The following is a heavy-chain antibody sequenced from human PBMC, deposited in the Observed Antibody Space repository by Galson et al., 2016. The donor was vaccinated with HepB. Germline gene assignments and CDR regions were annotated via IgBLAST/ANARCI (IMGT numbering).Heavy chain of an antibody. Sequence: SLRLSCAASGFTFSHYAMSWVRQAPGKGLEWVSTIGGSGGNTHYADSVKGRFTISRDNSKNTLYLQMNSLRVEDTAVYYCARGGNYGYTWGLGTLVTVSS. CDR1: GFTFSHYA. D-gene: IGHD1-26*01. CDR3: ARGGNYGYT. CDR2: IGGSGGNT. J-gene: IGHJ4*02. V-gene: IGHV3-23*01.